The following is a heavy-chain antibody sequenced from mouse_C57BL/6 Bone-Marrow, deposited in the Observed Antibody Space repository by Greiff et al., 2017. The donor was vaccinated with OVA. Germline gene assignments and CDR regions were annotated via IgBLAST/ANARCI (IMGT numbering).Heavy chain of an antibody. V-gene: IGHV5-6*02. D-gene: IGHD2-4*01. CDR3: ARFLYDYDESWFAY. J-gene: IGHJ3*01. CDR1: GFTFSRYG. CDR2: ISSGGSYI. Sequence: DVMLVESGGDLVKPGGSLKLSCAASGFTFSRYGMSWVRQTPDKRLEWVATISSGGSYIYYPDSVKGRFTISRDNAKNTLYLQMSSLKSEDTAMYYCARFLYDYDESWFAYWGQGTLVTVSA.